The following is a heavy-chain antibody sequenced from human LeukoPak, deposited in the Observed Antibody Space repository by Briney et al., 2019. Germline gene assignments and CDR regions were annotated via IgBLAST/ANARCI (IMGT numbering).Heavy chain of an antibody. V-gene: IGHV3-23*01. CDR3: AKVSGWYFQTSFFFDY. CDR2: ISGSGGST. Sequence: GGSLRLSCAASGFTFSSYAMSWVRQAPGKGLEWVSAISGSGGSTYYADSVKGRFTISRDNSKNTLYPQMNSLRAEDTAVYYCAKVSGWYFQTSFFFDYWGQGTLVAVSS. D-gene: IGHD6-19*01. CDR1: GFTFSSYA. J-gene: IGHJ4*02.